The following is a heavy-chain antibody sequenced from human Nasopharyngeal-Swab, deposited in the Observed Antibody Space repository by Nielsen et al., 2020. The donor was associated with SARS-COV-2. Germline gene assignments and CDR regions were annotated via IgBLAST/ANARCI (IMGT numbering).Heavy chain of an antibody. CDR2: ISYDGGTE. D-gene: IGHD6-6*01. CDR3: TRDDGQLGDY. J-gene: IGHJ4*02. CDR1: GFTFSNYG. V-gene: IGHV3-30*03. Sequence: GGSLRLSCAASGFTFSNYGMNWVRQAPGKGLEWVAHISYDGGTEYYADSVKGRFTISRDNSRNTLSLQMHSLRAEDTAVYYCTRDDGQLGDYWGQGTLVTVSS.